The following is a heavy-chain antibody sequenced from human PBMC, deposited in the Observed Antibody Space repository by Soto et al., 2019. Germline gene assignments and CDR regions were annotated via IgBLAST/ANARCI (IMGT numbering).Heavy chain of an antibody. CDR1: GFTFSSYS. Sequence: GGSLRLSCAASGFTFSSYSMNWVRQAPGKGLEWVSSISSSSSYIYYADSVKGRFTISRDNAKNSLYLQMNSLRAEDTAVYYCARDWTFMGPGFDPWGQGTLVTVSS. J-gene: IGHJ5*02. CDR3: ARDWTFMGPGFDP. V-gene: IGHV3-21*01. D-gene: IGHD1-26*01. CDR2: ISSSSSYI.